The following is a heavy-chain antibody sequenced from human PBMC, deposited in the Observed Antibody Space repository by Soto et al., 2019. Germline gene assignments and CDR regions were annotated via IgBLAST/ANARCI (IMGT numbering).Heavy chain of an antibody. Sequence: SETLSLTCTVSGDTIYSDNYYWSWIRQSPGKGLEWIGYIYYSGSTNYNPSLKSRVTISVDTSKNQFSLKLSSVTAADTAVYYCARGGWKLFDYWGQGTLVTVSS. V-gene: IGHV4-61*01. CDR3: ARGGWKLFDY. D-gene: IGHD6-19*01. CDR1: GDTIYSDNYY. CDR2: IYYSGST. J-gene: IGHJ4*02.